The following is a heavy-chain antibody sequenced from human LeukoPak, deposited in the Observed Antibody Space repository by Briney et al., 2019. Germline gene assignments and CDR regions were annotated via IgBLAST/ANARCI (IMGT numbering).Heavy chain of an antibody. J-gene: IGHJ6*04. D-gene: IGHD4-23*01. CDR2: TSSGNRHI. V-gene: IGHV3-21*01. CDR3: ARGAYGGISMDV. Sequence: PGGSLRLSCAASGFTFSNYIRNWVRQAPGKGLEWVSSTSSGNRHIEYADSVKGRFTISRDNAMNSLYLQMDSLRVEDTSVYYCARGAYGGISMDVWGKGTTVTVSS. CDR1: GFTFSNYI.